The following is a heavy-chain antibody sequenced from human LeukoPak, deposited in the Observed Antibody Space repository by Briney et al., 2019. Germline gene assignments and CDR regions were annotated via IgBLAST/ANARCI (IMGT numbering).Heavy chain of an antibody. CDR3: ARDHVNISPRPDYYYYGMDV. D-gene: IGHD6-6*01. CDR1: GFTFSSYA. J-gene: IGHJ6*02. Sequence: GGSLRLSCAASGFTFSSYAMHWVRQAPGKGLEWVAVISYDGSNKDYADSVKGRFTISRDNSKNTPYLQMNSLRAEDTAVYYCARDHVNISPRPDYYYYGMDVWGQGTTVTVSS. V-gene: IGHV3-30-3*01. CDR2: ISYDGSNK.